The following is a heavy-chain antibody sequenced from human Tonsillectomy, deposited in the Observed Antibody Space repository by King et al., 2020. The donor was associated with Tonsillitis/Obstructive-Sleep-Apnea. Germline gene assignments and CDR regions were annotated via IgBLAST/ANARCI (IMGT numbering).Heavy chain of an antibody. D-gene: IGHD3-10*01. CDR1: GGTFSSYA. CDR2: IIPILGIA. CDR3: ARSGSGVTDVMATFDI. V-gene: IGHV1-69*04. Sequence: QLVQSGAEVKKPGSSVKVSCKASGGTFSSYAISWVRQAPGQGLEWMGRIIPILGIANYAQKFQGSVTITADKSTSTAYMTLSILRAGDTAVYYCARSGSGVTDVMATFDIWGQGTMVTVSS. J-gene: IGHJ3*02.